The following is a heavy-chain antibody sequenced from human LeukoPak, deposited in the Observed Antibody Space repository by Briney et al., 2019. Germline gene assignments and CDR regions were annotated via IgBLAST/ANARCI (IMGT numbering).Heavy chain of an antibody. J-gene: IGHJ4*02. CDR2: ISGSGGST. D-gene: IGHD3-22*01. Sequence: PGGSLRLSCAASGFTFSSYAMSWVRQAPGKGLEWVSAISGSGGSTYYADSVKGRFTISRDNSKNTLYLQMNSLRAEDTAVFYCAGTDSSGYYPYWGQGTLVTVSS. CDR3: AGTDSSGYYPY. V-gene: IGHV3-23*01. CDR1: GFTFSSYA.